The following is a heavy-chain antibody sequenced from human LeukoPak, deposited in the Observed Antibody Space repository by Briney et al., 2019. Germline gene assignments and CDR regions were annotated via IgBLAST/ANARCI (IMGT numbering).Heavy chain of an antibody. V-gene: IGHV1-2*02. CDR1: GYTFTAYY. CDR2: LTPSSGVT. J-gene: IGHJ4*02. CDR3: AARSHPFDY. Sequence: ASVKVSCKTSGYTFTAYYIHWVRQAPGQGLEWMGWLTPSSGVTNYAQEFQGRVTMTRDTSITTAYMELSSLRSDDTAVYFCAARSHPFDYWGQGTLVTVS.